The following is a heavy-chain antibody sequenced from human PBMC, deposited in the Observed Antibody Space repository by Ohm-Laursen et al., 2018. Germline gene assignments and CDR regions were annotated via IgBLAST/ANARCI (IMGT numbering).Heavy chain of an antibody. Sequence: SLRLSCSASGFTFSSYGMHWVRQAPGKGLEWVAVIWYDGSNKYYADSVKGRFTISRDNSKNSLYLQMSSLRAEDTAVYYCARVANYGGLDYWGQGTLVAVSS. D-gene: IGHD4-23*01. J-gene: IGHJ4*02. CDR2: IWYDGSNK. CDR1: GFTFSSYG. V-gene: IGHV3-33*01. CDR3: ARVANYGGLDY.